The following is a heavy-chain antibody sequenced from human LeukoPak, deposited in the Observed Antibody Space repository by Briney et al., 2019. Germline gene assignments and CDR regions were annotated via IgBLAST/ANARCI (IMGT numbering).Heavy chain of an antibody. V-gene: IGHV3-48*03. CDR3: ATMTVASAFDY. CDR1: GFTSEFTFRDFE. Sequence: GGSLRLSCVVSGFTSEFTFRDFEMYWVRQAPGKGLELVSYISSSGGTKYYADSVKGRFTISRDNAKKSLFLQMNSLSAEDTAVYYCATMTVASAFDYWGQGSLVTVSS. D-gene: IGHD6-19*01. CDR2: ISSSGGTK. J-gene: IGHJ4*02.